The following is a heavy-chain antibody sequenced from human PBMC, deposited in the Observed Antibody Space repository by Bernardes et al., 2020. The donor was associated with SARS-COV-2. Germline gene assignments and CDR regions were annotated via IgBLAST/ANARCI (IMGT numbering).Heavy chain of an antibody. D-gene: IGHD3-22*01. CDR2: IGTAGDT. CDR1: GFTFSSYD. CDR3: ARAHYCDSSGYGYYYYGMDV. Sequence: GGSLRLSCAASGFTFSSYDMHWVRQATGKGLEWVSAIGTAGDTYYPGSVKGRFTISRENAKNSLYLQMNSLRAGDTAVYYCARAHYCDSSGYGYYYYGMDVWGQGTTVTVSS. V-gene: IGHV3-13*01. J-gene: IGHJ6*02.